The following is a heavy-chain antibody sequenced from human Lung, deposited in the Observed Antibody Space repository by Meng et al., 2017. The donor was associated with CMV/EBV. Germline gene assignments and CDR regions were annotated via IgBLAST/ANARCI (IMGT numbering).Heavy chain of an antibody. CDR2: ISSSSSYI. D-gene: IGHD6-6*01. CDR3: ARAPGAARSEYGMDV. V-gene: IGHV3-21*01. J-gene: IGHJ6*02. Sequence: GGSLRPSCAASGFTFSSYSMNWVRQAPGKGLEWVSLISSSSSYIYYGDSVKGRFTISRDNAKNSLYLQMNSLRAEDTAVYYCARAPGAARSEYGMDVWGQGTTVTVSS. CDR1: GFTFSSYS.